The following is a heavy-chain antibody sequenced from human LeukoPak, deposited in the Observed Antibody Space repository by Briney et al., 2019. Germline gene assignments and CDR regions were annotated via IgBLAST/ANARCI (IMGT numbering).Heavy chain of an antibody. D-gene: IGHD3-10*01. Sequence: GGSLRLSCAASGFTFSSYGMHWVRQAPGKGLEWVAVISYDGSNKYYADSVKGRFTISRDNSRNTLYLQMNSLRAEDTAVYYCAKSHVSFGELSSQDYWGQGTLVTVSS. J-gene: IGHJ4*02. V-gene: IGHV3-30*18. CDR2: ISYDGSNK. CDR1: GFTFSSYG. CDR3: AKSHVSFGELSSQDY.